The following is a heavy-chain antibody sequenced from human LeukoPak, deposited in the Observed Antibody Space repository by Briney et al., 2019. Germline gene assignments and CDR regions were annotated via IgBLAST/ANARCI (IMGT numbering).Heavy chain of an antibody. D-gene: IGHD1-7*01. CDR3: ARVLGNYVLIFDY. J-gene: IGHJ4*02. CDR2: INHSGST. V-gene: IGHV4-34*01. Sequence: SETLSLTCAVYGGSFSGYYWSWIRQPPGKGLEWIGEINHSGSTNYNPSLKSRVTISVDTSKNQFSLKLSSVTAADTAVYYCARVLGNYVLIFDYSSQGTLVTVSS. CDR1: GGSFSGYY.